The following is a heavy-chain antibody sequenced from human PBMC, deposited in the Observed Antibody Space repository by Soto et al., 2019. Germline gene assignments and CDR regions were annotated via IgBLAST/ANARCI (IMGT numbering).Heavy chain of an antibody. CDR1: GGSFSGYY. V-gene: IGHV4-34*01. J-gene: IGHJ4*02. CDR2: INHSGST. Sequence: SETLSLTCAVYGGSFSGYYWSWIRQPPGKGLEWIGEINHSGSTNYNPSLKSRVTISVDTSKNQFSLKLSSVTAADTAVYYCARDLGYSSSWYEHYFDYWGQGTLVTVS. D-gene: IGHD6-13*01. CDR3: ARDLGYSSSWYEHYFDY.